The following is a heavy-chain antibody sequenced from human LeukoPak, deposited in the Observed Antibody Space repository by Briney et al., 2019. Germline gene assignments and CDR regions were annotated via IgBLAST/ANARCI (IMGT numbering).Heavy chain of an antibody. CDR3: ARDLPSRSIAALNY. V-gene: IGHV3-74*01. J-gene: IGHJ4*02. Sequence: PGGSLRLSCAASGFTFSSYWMHWVRQAPGKGLGWVSRINTDGISTAYADSVEGRFTISRDNAKNTMYLQMNSLRAEDTAVYYCARDLPSRSIAALNYWGQGTLVTVSS. CDR1: GFTFSSYW. D-gene: IGHD6-6*01. CDR2: INTDGIST.